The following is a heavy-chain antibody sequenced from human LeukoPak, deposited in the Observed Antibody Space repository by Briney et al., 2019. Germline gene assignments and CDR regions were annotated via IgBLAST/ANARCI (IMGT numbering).Heavy chain of an antibody. V-gene: IGHV3-11*01. D-gene: IGHD4-17*01. CDR3: AREREPVTTEFDY. CDR2: ISGSSSNTI. CDR1: GFIFSDYY. J-gene: IGHJ4*02. Sequence: GGSLRLSCAASGFIFSDYYMNWIRQAPGKGLVWVSYISGSSSNTIYYADSVKGRFTISRDNAKNSLYLQMNSLRAEDTAVYYCAREREPVTTEFDYWGQGTLVTVSS.